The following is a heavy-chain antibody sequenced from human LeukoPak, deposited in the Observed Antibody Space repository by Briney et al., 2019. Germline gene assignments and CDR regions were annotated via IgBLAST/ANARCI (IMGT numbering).Heavy chain of an antibody. J-gene: IGHJ4*02. CDR3: ASLGQYDSSGYGPFYFDY. V-gene: IGHV5-51*01. Sequence: GESLKICCRGSGYIFTTYWIGWVRQMPGKGVEWRGIIYRGDSDTRYSPSFQGQVTISADKSISTAYLQWSSQKAPDTAMYYCASLGQYDSSGYGPFYFDYWGQGTLVTVSS. CDR1: GYIFTTYW. D-gene: IGHD3-22*01. CDR2: IYRGDSDT.